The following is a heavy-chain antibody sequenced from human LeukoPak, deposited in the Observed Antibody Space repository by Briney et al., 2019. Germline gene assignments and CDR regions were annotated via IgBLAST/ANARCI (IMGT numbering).Heavy chain of an antibody. Sequence: GGSLRLSCTGSGFTFDDYAMTWVRQTPGRGLEWVGFIRTKDFRGTTQYAASVKGRFVISRDDSRRTTYLQMNSLKTEDTAVYFCITSKTGYFFDFWGQGTLVTVSS. D-gene: IGHD2-15*01. V-gene: IGHV3-49*04. CDR2: IRTKDFRGTT. CDR3: ITSKTGYFFDF. CDR1: GFTFDDYA. J-gene: IGHJ4*02.